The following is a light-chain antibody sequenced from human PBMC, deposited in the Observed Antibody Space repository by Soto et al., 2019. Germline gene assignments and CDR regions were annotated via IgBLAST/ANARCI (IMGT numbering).Light chain of an antibody. CDR3: MQALQTPT. CDR2: LGS. V-gene: IGKV2-28*01. CDR1: QSLLHSNGYNY. J-gene: IGKJ4*01. Sequence: DIVMTQSPLSLPVTPGEPASISCRSSQSLLHSNGYNYLDWYLQKPGQSPQLLIYLGSNRASGVPDRFSGSGSGTDFTLKISRVEAEYVGVYYCMQALQTPTFGGGTKVESK.